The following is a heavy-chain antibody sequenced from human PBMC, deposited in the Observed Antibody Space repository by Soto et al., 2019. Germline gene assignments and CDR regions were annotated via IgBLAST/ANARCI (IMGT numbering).Heavy chain of an antibody. D-gene: IGHD6-19*01. CDR3: ARDKGSSTVVSGISQEGYFDS. CDR1: GFTFSIFG. Sequence: QVQLVESGGGVVQPGRSLRLSCAASGFTFSIFGMHWVRQAPGKGLEWEAIIWYDGSNAYYADSVRGRFTISRDNSKNTVYLKMNSITAEDTAVYYCARDKGSSTVVSGISQEGYFDSWGQGTLVTVSS. J-gene: IGHJ4*02. CDR2: IWYDGSNA. V-gene: IGHV3-33*01.